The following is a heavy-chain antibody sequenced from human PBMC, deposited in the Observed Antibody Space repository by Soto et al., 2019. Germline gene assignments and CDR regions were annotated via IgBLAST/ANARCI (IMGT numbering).Heavy chain of an antibody. Sequence: DVLLVESGGGLVQPGGSLRLSCVASGFTFSDYYMDWIRQAPGKGLEWVGRIRDKANRYTTEYAASVKGRFTIYRDDSNHSLYLEMNSLKTEDTAIYYCGRRRQRLVDYGGQGTLVTVSS. CDR2: IRDKANRYTT. D-gene: IGHD6-25*01. CDR3: GRRRQRLVDY. V-gene: IGHV3-72*01. CDR1: GFTFSDYY. J-gene: IGHJ4*02.